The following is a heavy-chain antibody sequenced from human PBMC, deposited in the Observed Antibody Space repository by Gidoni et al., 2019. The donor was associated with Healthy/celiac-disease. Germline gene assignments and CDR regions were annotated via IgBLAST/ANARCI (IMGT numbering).Heavy chain of an antibody. CDR3: AKDNDISGGWNFDP. Sequence: EVQLLESGGGLVQPGGSLRLSCAASGFTFSNYALTWVRQAPGKGLEWVSVISGGGGSTYQADSVKGRFTISRDNSKNTLYLKMNSLRAEDTAVYYCAKDNDISGGWNFDPWGQGTLVTVSS. J-gene: IGHJ5*02. D-gene: IGHD3-9*01. CDR2: ISGGGGST. V-gene: IGHV3-23*01. CDR1: GFTFSNYA.